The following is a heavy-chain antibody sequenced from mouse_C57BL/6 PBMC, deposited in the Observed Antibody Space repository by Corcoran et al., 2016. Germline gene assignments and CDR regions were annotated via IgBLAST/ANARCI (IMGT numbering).Heavy chain of an antibody. J-gene: IGHJ4*01. V-gene: IGHV1-76*01. Sequence: QVQLKQSGAELVRPGASVKLSCKASGYTFTDYYINWVKQRPGQGLEWIARIYPGSGNTYYNEKFKGKATLTAEQSSSTAYMQLSSLTSEDSAVYFCARREEMDYWGQGTSVTVSS. CDR1: GYTFTDYY. CDR3: ARREEMDY. CDR2: IYPGSGNT.